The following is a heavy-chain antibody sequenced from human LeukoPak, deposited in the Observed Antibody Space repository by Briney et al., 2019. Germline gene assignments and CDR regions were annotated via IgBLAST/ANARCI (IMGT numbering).Heavy chain of an antibody. Sequence: SETLSLTCTVSGGSISSSSYYWGWIRQPPGKGLEWIGSIYYSGSTYYNPSLKSRVTISVDTSKNQFSLKLSSVTAADTAVYYCARGGVVVPAAIEHFQHWGQGTLVTVSS. D-gene: IGHD2-2*01. CDR3: ARGGVVVPAAIEHFQH. CDR1: GGSISSSSYY. J-gene: IGHJ1*01. V-gene: IGHV4-39*01. CDR2: IYYSGST.